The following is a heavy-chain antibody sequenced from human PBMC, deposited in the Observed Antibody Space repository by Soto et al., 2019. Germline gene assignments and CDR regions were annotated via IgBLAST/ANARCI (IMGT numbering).Heavy chain of an antibody. Sequence: QVQLVQSGAEEKKPGASVKVSCKASGYTFTSYAMHWVRQAPGQRLERMGWINAGNGNTKYSQKFQGRVTITRDTSASIACMELSCLRSEDTAVYYCARSIVVVTALDYWGRGTLVTVSS. V-gene: IGHV1-3*05. CDR1: GYTFTSYA. D-gene: IGHD2-21*02. CDR3: ARSIVVVTALDY. CDR2: INAGNGNT. J-gene: IGHJ4*02.